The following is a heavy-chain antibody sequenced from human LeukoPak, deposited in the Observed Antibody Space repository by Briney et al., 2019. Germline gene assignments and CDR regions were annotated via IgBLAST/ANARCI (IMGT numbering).Heavy chain of an antibody. D-gene: IGHD6-19*01. CDR1: GFTFSSCG. Sequence: GRSLRLSCAASGFTFSSCGMHWVRQAPGKGLEWVAVISYDGSNKYYADSVKGRFTISRDNSKNTLYLQMNSLRAEDTAVYYCAKVDSSGWYPNWGQGTLVTVSS. CDR3: AKVDSSGWYPN. CDR2: ISYDGSNK. V-gene: IGHV3-30*18. J-gene: IGHJ4*02.